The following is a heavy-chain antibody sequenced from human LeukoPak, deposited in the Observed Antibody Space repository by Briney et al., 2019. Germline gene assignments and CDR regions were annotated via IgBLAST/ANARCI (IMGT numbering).Heavy chain of an antibody. CDR2: IYYSGST. CDR3: ARARHGTNYFDY. D-gene: IGHD2-8*01. J-gene: IGHJ4*02. Sequence: SETLSLTCSVSGGSISSYYWSWIRQPPGTGLEWIGYIYYSGSTNYNPSLKSRVTISVDTSKNQFSLQLNSVTPEDTAVYYCARARHGTNYFDYWGQGTLVTVSS. V-gene: IGHV4-59*12. CDR1: GGSISSYY.